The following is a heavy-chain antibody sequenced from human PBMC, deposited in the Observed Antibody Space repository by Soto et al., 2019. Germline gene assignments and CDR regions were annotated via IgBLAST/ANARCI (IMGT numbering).Heavy chain of an antibody. Sequence: SETLSLTCTVSGGSISSSSYYWGWIRQPPGKGLEWIGSIYYSGSTYYNPSLKSRVTISVDTSKNQFSLKLSSVTAADTAVYYCARHDYSNYEGPIKWFDPWGQGTLVTVSS. CDR1: GGSISSSSYY. CDR2: IYYSGST. D-gene: IGHD4-4*01. J-gene: IGHJ5*02. V-gene: IGHV4-39*01. CDR3: ARHDYSNYEGPIKWFDP.